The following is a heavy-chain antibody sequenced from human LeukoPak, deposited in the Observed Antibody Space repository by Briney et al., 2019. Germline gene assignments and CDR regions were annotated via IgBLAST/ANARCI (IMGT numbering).Heavy chain of an antibody. CDR1: GGSISSYY. CDR3: ARVSRGSSLDYFDY. CDR2: IYYSGST. D-gene: IGHD6-13*01. J-gene: IGHJ4*02. Sequence: SETLSLTCTVSGGSISSYYWSWIRQPPGKGLEWIGYIYYSGSTNYNPSLKSRVTISVDTSKNQFSLKLSSVTAADTAVYYCARVSRGSSLDYFDYWGQGTLVTVSS. V-gene: IGHV4-59*01.